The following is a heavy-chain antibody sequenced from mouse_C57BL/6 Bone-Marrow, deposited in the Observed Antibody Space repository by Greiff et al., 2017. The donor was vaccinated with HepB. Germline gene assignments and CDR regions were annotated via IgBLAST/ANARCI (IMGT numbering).Heavy chain of an antibody. J-gene: IGHJ1*03. V-gene: IGHV1-61*01. D-gene: IGHD2-1*01. Sequence: QVQLQQPGAELVRPGSSVKLSCKASGYTFTSYWMDWVKQRPGQGLEWIGNIYPSDSETHYNQKFKDKATLTVDKSSSTAYTQLSSLTSEDSAVYYCARSGGNHWYFDVWGTGTTVTVSS. CDR2: IYPSDSET. CDR1: GYTFTSYW. CDR3: ARSGGNHWYFDV.